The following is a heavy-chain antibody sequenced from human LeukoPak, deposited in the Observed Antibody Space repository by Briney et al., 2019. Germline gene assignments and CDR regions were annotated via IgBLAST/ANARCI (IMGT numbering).Heavy chain of an antibody. CDR3: ARWQGRWWVTSVAAAGRAFDI. Sequence: GASVSVSCKASGYTFTSYGISWGRQAPGEGVEWMGWISAYNGNTNYAQKLQGRVTMTTDTSTSTAYMELRSLRSDDTAVYYCARWQGRWWVTSVAAAGRAFDIWGQGTMVTVSS. CDR2: ISAYNGNT. D-gene: IGHD6-13*01. V-gene: IGHV1-18*01. J-gene: IGHJ3*02. CDR1: GYTFTSYG.